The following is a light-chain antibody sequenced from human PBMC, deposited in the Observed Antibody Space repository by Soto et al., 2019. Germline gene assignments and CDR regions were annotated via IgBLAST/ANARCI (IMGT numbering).Light chain of an antibody. CDR2: DAS. V-gene: IGKV3-11*01. CDR3: QQRSDWIT. J-gene: IGKJ5*01. CDR1: QSVRTY. Sequence: EIVLTQSPVTLSLSPGERDTLSCRASQSVRTYLAWYQVKPGQSPRLLIYDASSRASGVPARFSGSGSGTDFTLTISSLEPEDFAVYYCQQRSDWITFGQGTRLEIK.